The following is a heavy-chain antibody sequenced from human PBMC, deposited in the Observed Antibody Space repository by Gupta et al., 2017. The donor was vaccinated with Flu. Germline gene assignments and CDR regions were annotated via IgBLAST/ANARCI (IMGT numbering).Heavy chain of an antibody. CDR3: AKDLHGVPDDDYVWGSYRSGAWFDP. D-gene: IGHD3-16*02. J-gene: IGHJ5*02. V-gene: IGHV3-23*01. CDR2: ISGSGGST. CDR1: GFTFISYA. Sequence: EVQLLESGGGLVQPGGSLRLSCAASGFTFISYAMSWVRQAPGKGLEWVSAISGSGGSTYYADSVKGRFTISRDNAKNTLYLQMNSLRAEDTAVYYCAKDLHGVPDDDYVWGSYRSGAWFDPWGQGTLVTVSS.